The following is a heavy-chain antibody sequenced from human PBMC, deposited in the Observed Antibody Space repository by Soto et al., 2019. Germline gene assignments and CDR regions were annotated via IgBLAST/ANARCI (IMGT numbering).Heavy chain of an antibody. Sequence: GSLRLSCAASGFNFRSYDIHWVPQSTGKGLEWVSVIYSGGSTYYADSVKGRFTISRDNSKNTLYLQMNSLRAEDTAVYYCARDLVHRRITIFGVAPAYYYYGMEVWGQGTTVTVSS. D-gene: IGHD3-3*01. CDR1: GFNFRSYD. CDR2: IYSGGST. CDR3: ARDLVHRRITIFGVAPAYYYYGMEV. V-gene: IGHV3-53*01. J-gene: IGHJ6*02.